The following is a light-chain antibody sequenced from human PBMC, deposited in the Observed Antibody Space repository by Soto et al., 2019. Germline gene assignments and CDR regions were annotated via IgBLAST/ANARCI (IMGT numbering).Light chain of an antibody. J-gene: IGLJ2*01. CDR3: SSFAGSVSYAV. V-gene: IGLV2-8*01. Sequence: QSALTQPPSASGSPGQSVTISCTGTSSDVGGYNYVSWYQQYPGKAPKLMIYEVNKRPSGVPDRFSGSKSGNTASLTVSGLQAEDEADYHCSSFAGSVSYAVFGGGTKLTVL. CDR2: EVN. CDR1: SSDVGGYNY.